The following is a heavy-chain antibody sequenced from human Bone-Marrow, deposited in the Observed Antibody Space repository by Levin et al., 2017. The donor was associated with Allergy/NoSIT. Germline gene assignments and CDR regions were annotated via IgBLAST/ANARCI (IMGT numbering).Heavy chain of an antibody. CDR2: IYWDDDK. V-gene: IGHV2-5*02. CDR3: APIGPYCTGGTCYSGGVDY. CDR1: GFSLTTSGVG. D-gene: IGHD2-15*01. J-gene: IGHJ4*02. Sequence: SGPTLVKPTQTLTLTCTFSGFSLTTSGVGVGWIRQPPGKALEWLAIIYWDDDKRYSPSLRSRLTITKATSKNQVFLTMANMDPVESATYDCAPIGPYCTGGTCYSGGVDYWGQGTLVTVSS.